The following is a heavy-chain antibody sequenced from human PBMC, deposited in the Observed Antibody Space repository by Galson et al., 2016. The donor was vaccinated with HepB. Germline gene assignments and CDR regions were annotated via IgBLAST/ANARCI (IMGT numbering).Heavy chain of an antibody. CDR1: GFTFSNYA. CDR2: MYSGGRT. Sequence: SLRLSCAASGFTFSNYAMGWVRQAPGKGLEGVSVMYSGGRTHYADSVKGRFTISRDSSKNTLYLQMNSLRNEDTAVYYCASSPGAGLWGQGTLVTVSS. D-gene: IGHD1-26*01. J-gene: IGHJ4*02. V-gene: IGHV3-53*01. CDR3: ASSPGAGL.